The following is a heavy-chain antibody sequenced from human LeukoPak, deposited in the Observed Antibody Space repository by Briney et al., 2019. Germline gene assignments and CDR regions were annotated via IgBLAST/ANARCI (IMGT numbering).Heavy chain of an antibody. CDR1: GGSISSSSYY. CDR3: ARRTEYDFWSGTNAFDI. CDR2: IYYSGST. V-gene: IGHV4-39*01. D-gene: IGHD3-3*01. J-gene: IGHJ3*02. Sequence: PSETLSLTCTVSGGSISSSSYYWGWIRQPPGKGLEWIGSIYYSGSTYYNPSLKSRVTISVDTSKNQFSLKLSSVTAADTAVYYCARRTEYDFWSGTNAFDIWGQGTMVIVSS.